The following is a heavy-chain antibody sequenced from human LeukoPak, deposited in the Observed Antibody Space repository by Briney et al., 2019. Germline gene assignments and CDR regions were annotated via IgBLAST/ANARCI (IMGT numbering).Heavy chain of an antibody. D-gene: IGHD6-19*01. V-gene: IGHV4-39*01. J-gene: IGHJ4*02. CDR3: ARLTLDRRSGWTDY. CDR2: IYYSGST. CDR1: GGSISSSSYY. Sequence: SETLSLTCTVSGGSISSSSYYWGWIRQPPGKGLEWIGSIYYSGSTYYNPSLKSRVTISVDTSKNQFSLKLSSVTAADTAVYYCARLTLDRRSGWTDYWGQGTLVTVSS.